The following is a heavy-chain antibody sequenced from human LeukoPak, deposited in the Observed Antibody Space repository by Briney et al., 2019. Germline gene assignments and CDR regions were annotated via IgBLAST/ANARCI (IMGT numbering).Heavy chain of an antibody. V-gene: IGHV1-18*01. CDR3: ATVDWNYGKTHPYY. D-gene: IGHD1-7*01. J-gene: IGHJ4*02. CDR1: GYTFTSYG. Sequence: ASVKVSCKASGYTFTSYGISWVRQAPGQGLEWMGWVSAYNGNTNYAQKLQGRVTMTEDTSTDTAYMELSSLRSEDTAVYYCATVDWNYGKTHPYYWGQGTLVTVSS. CDR2: VSAYNGNT.